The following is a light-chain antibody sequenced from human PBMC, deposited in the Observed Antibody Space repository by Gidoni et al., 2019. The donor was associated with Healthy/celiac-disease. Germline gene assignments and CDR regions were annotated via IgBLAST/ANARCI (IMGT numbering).Light chain of an antibody. V-gene: IGKV3-20*01. CDR1: QSVSSSY. J-gene: IGKJ5*01. CDR2: GAS. Sequence: EIVLTHSPGTLSLSPGERATLSCSASQSVSSSYLAGYQQKPGQATRLLIDGASSRATGIPERFSGSGSGTDVNLTSSRLEPEDFAVYYCQQDGSSFGQGTRLEIK. CDR3: QQDGSS.